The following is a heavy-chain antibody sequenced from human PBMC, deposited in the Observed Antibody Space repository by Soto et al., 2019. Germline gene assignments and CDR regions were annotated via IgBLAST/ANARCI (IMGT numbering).Heavy chain of an antibody. CDR3: AKLRNVLMVYAKFDY. J-gene: IGHJ4*02. D-gene: IGHD2-8*01. V-gene: IGHV3-23*01. CDR2: ISGSGGST. CDR1: GFTFSSYA. Sequence: GGSLRLSCAASGFTFSSYAMSWVRQAPGKGLEWVSAISGSGGSTYYADSVKGRFTISRDNSKNTLYLQMNSLRAEDTAVYYCAKLRNVLMVYAKFDYWGQGTLVTVSS.